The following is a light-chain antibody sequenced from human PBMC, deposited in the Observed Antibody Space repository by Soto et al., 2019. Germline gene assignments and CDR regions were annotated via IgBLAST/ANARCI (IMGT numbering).Light chain of an antibody. J-gene: IGLJ2*01. CDR3: CSYAGSFTLL. V-gene: IGLV2-11*01. CDR2: DVS. Sequence: QSVLTQPRSVSGSPGQSVTISCTGTSSNVGGYNFVSWYQQEPGKAPKLMVYDVSKRPSGVPDRFSGSKSGNTASLTISGLQADDEGDYYCCSYAGSFTLLFGGGTKVTVL. CDR1: SSNVGGYNF.